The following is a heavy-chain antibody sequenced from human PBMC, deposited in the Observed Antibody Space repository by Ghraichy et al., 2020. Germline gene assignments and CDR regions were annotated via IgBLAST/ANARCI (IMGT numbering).Heavy chain of an antibody. J-gene: IGHJ4*02. CDR3: KWDYYGSGGPDY. CDR1: GFTFSNAW. V-gene: IGHV3-15*01. Sequence: GEALNISCAASGFTFSNAWMSWVRQAPGEGLEWVGRLKSKTTGGTTDYAAPVKGRFTISRDDSKNTLYLQMNSLKAEDTAVYYCKWDYYGSGGPDYWGQGTLVTVSS. D-gene: IGHD3-10*01. CDR2: LKSKTTGGTT.